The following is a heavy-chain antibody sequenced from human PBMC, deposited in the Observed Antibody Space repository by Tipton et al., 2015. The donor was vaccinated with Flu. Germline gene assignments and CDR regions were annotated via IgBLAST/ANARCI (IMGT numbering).Heavy chain of an antibody. D-gene: IGHD3-22*01. CDR1: GFTVSSNY. CDR2: IYSGGST. J-gene: IGHJ6*02. Sequence: LSLTCAASGFTVSSNYMSWVRQAPGKGLEWVSVIYSGGSTYYADSVKGRFTISRDNSKNTLYLQINSLRAEDTAVYYCARVTYYYDSSGYYYGMDVWGQGTTVTVSS. V-gene: IGHV3-53*01. CDR3: ARVTYYYDSSGYYYGMDV.